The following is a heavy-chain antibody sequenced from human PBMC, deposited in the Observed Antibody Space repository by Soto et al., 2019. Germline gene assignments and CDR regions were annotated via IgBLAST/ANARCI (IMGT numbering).Heavy chain of an antibody. Sequence: ASVKVSCKASGYTFTSYYMHWVRQAPGQGLEWMGIINPSGGSTSYAQKFQGRVTMTRDTSTSTVYMELSSLRSEDTAVYYCARDQKGSSSFAFHPDYWGQGTLVTVSS. J-gene: IGHJ4*02. V-gene: IGHV1-46*01. CDR2: INPSGGST. D-gene: IGHD6-13*01. CDR1: GYTFTSYY. CDR3: ARDQKGSSSFAFHPDY.